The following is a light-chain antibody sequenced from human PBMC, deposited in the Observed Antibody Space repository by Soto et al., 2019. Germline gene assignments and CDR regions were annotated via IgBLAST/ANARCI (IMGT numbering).Light chain of an antibody. Sequence: EIVLTQSPGTLSLSPGERATLSCRASQSVSSSYLAWYQQKPGQAPRLLIYGVSSRATGIPDRFSGSGSGTDFTLTISRLEPEDFAVYYCQQYGSSPALTFGGGTKVEIK. CDR1: QSVSSSY. V-gene: IGKV3-20*01. J-gene: IGKJ4*01. CDR3: QQYGSSPALT. CDR2: GVS.